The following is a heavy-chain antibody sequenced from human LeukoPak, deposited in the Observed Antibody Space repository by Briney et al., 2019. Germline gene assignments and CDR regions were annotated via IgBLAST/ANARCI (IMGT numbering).Heavy chain of an antibody. V-gene: IGHV3-23*01. CDR2: ISGGGGNT. D-gene: IGHD6-13*01. J-gene: IGHJ4*02. CDR3: GRGGSSWLYFFEY. Sequence: GGSLRLSCAASGFTFSTYAMSWVRQAPGKGLEWVSSISGGGGNTYFADSVKGRFTISRDNSKNTLYLQMNSLRAEDTALYYCGRGGSSWLYFFEYWGQGTPVTVSS. CDR1: GFTFSTYA.